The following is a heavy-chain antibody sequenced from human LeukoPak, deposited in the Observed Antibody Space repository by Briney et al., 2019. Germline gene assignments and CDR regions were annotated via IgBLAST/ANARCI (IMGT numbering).Heavy chain of an antibody. Sequence: TGGSLRLSCAASGFTFGTYSMNWVRQAPGKGLEWVSSISSSSSYIYYADSVKGRFTISRDNAKNSLYLQMNSLRDEDTAVYYCARGKFSTAQGDYWGQGTLATVSS. J-gene: IGHJ4*02. CDR1: GFTFGTYS. CDR2: ISSSSSYI. CDR3: ARGKFSTAQGDY. V-gene: IGHV3-21*01. D-gene: IGHD2/OR15-2a*01.